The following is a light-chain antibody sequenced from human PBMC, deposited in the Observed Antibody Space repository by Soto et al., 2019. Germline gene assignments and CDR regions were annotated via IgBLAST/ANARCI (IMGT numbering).Light chain of an antibody. CDR2: EVS. CDR3: SSYTSRSTPV. J-gene: IGLJ2*01. Sequence: QSALTQPASVSGSPGQSITISFTGTSSDVATYKYVSWYQQHPGKAPTLMIYEVSNRPSGVSNRLSGSKSGKTASLTISGLQADYEADYYCSSYTSRSTPVFGGWTKVTVL. V-gene: IGLV2-14*01. CDR1: SSDVATYKY.